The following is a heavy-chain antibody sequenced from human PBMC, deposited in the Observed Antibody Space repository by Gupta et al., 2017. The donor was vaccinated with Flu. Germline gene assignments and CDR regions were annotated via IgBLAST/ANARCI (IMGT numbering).Heavy chain of an antibody. CDR1: GFTFSSYA. Sequence: EVQLLESGGGLVQHGGSLRLSCAASGFTFSSYAMSWVRQAPGKGLGWVSAISGSGGSTYYADSGKGRFTISRDNSKNTRYLQMNSLRAEETAVYYCARQYYDDSSGYYSFGYWGQGTLVTVSS. V-gene: IGHV3-23*01. CDR3: ARQYYDDSSGYYSFGY. J-gene: IGHJ4*02. D-gene: IGHD3-22*01. CDR2: ISGSGGST.